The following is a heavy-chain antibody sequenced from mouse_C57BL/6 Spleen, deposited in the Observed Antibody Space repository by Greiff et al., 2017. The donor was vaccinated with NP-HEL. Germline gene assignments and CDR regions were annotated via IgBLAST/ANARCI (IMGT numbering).Heavy chain of an antibody. D-gene: IGHD1-1*01. CDR2: IDPEDGDT. CDR3: TTESYYYSSSYSDY. J-gene: IGHJ2*01. Sequence: EVQLQESGAELVRPGASVKLSCTASGFNIKDYYMHWVKQRPEQGLEWIGRIDPEDGDTEYAPKFQGKATMTADTSSNTAYLQLSGLTSEDTAVYYCTTESYYYSSSYSDYWGQGTTLTVSS. V-gene: IGHV14-1*01. CDR1: GFNIKDYY.